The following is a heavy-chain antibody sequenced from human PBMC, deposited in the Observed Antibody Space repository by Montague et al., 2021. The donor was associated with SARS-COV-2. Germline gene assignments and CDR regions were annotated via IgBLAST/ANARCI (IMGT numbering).Heavy chain of an antibody. CDR3: ARRQSPWWFFDY. J-gene: IGHJ4*02. CDR1: GGSLSGYY. D-gene: IGHD2-15*01. Sequence: SETLSLTCAVSGGSLSGYYWSWIRQAPGKGLEWIGHINYSGTTNYNPSLTSRVTISMDTSKNQFSLKLSSVTAADTAVYYCARRQSPWWFFDYWGQGTLVTVSS. V-gene: IGHV4-59*01. CDR2: INYSGTT.